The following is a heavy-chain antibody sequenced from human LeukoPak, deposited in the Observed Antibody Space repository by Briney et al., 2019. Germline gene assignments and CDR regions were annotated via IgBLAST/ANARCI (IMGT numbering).Heavy chain of an antibody. D-gene: IGHD2-2*01. CDR3: ARGVVSPRFFDYMDV. J-gene: IGHJ6*03. Sequence: PSETLSLTCNVSGASTSDNNCYWNWIRQPAGESLEGIGRPFNGGSPNYNPSLMSRVTISMDTSTNQFSLKLNSVTAADTAIYYCARGVVSPRFFDYMDVWGKGTPVTVSS. CDR1: GASTSDNNCY. CDR2: PFNGGSP. V-gene: IGHV4-61*02.